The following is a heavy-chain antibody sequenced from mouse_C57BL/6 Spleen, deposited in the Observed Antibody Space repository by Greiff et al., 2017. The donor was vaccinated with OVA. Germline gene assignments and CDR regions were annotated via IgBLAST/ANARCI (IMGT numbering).Heavy chain of an antibody. V-gene: IGHV1-72*01. D-gene: IGHD1-1*01. CDR1: GYTFTSYW. Sequence: QVQLQQPGAELVKPGASVKLSCKASGYTFTSYWMHWVKQRPGRGLAWLGRIDPNSGGTKYNEKFKSKATLTVDKPSSTAYMQLSSLTSEDSAVYYCARRAFITTVVGFDYWGQGTTLTVSS. J-gene: IGHJ2*01. CDR2: IDPNSGGT. CDR3: ARRAFITTVVGFDY.